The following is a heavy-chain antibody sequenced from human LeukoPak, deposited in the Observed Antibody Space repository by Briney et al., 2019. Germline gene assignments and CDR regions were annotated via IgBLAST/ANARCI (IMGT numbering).Heavy chain of an antibody. J-gene: IGHJ6*04. D-gene: IGHD3-10*01. CDR1: GFRFSSYA. CDR2: ISGGGGTT. Sequence: GGSLRLSCAASGFRFSSYAMTWVRQAPGKGLEWVSAISGGGGTTYYADSVRGRFTISRDSSKNTPYLQMSSLRAEDTAVYYCAKDGTNYYGSGSSDVWGKGTTVTVSS. V-gene: IGHV3-23*01. CDR3: AKDGTNYYGSGSSDV.